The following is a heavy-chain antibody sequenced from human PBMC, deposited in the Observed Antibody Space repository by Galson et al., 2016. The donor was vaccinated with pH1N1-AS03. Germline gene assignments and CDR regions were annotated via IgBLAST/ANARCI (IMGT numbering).Heavy chain of an antibody. Sequence: SETLSLTCAVSGGSTSSYYWSWIRQPPGKGLEWIGFIHHSGSTNYNPSLKSRVTISIDTSKNQFSLKLSSVTAADTAVYYCARDTGGWYFDLWGRGTLVTVSS. V-gene: IGHV4-59*01. D-gene: IGHD1-1*01. CDR2: IHHSGST. J-gene: IGHJ2*01. CDR3: ARDTGGWYFDL. CDR1: GGSTSSYY.